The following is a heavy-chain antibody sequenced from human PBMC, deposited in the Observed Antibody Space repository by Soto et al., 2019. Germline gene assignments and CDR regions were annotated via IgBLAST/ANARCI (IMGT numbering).Heavy chain of an antibody. CDR2: INHSGTI. CDR1: GGSFSGYY. Sequence: PSETLSLTCAVYGGSFSGYYWTWIRQPPGKGLGWIGEINHSGTINFNPSLKSRLTISLDTSKKHFSLKLSSVTDADTAAYYCARADRTLVTSYILDVWGQGTTVTVSS. V-gene: IGHV4-34*01. D-gene: IGHD2-21*02. J-gene: IGHJ6*02. CDR3: ARADRTLVTSYILDV.